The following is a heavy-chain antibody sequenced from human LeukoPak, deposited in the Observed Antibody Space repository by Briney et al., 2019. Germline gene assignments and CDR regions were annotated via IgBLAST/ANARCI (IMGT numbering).Heavy chain of an antibody. D-gene: IGHD3-3*01. CDR2: IYYSGST. V-gene: IGHV4-39*01. J-gene: IGHJ5*02. CDR1: GGSISSSSYY. Sequence: SETLSLTCAVSGGSISSSSYYWGWIRQPPGKGLEWIGSIYYSGSTYYNPSLKSRVTISVDTSKNQFSLKLSSVTAADTAVYYCARRVTIFGVVGFDPWGQGTLVTVSS. CDR3: ARRVTIFGVVGFDP.